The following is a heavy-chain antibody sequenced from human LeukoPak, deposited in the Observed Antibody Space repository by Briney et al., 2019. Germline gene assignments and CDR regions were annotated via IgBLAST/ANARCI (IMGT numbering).Heavy chain of an antibody. V-gene: IGHV4-39*07. Sequence: SETLSLTCTVSGGSVSSIIYYWGWIRQPPGKGLEWIGTIYYSGSTYYNVSLKSRVTISVDTSRNQLSLKLTSVTAADTAIYYCSRESGAFCPFGYWGQGTLVIVPP. CDR1: GGSVSSIIYY. CDR3: SRESGAFCPFGY. J-gene: IGHJ4*02. D-gene: IGHD1-26*01. CDR2: IYYSGST.